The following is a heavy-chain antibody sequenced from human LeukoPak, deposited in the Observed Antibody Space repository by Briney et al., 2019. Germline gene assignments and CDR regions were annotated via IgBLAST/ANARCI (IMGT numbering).Heavy chain of an antibody. D-gene: IGHD4-11*01. Sequence: GGPLKISFKGSGSRFTSYWIGWVRQMPGKGLEWMGIIYPGDSDTRYSPSFQGQVTISADKSISTAYLQWSSLKASDTAMYYCARSLYSNYYFDYWGQGTLVTVSS. CDR1: GSRFTSYW. J-gene: IGHJ4*02. CDR2: IYPGDSDT. CDR3: ARSLYSNYYFDY. V-gene: IGHV5-51*01.